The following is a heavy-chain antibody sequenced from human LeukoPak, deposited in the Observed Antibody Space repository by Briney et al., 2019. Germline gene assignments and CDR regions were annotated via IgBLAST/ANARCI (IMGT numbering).Heavy chain of an antibody. CDR2: MNPNSGNT. J-gene: IGHJ6*03. D-gene: IGHD2-2*01. Sequence: GASVKVSCKASGYTFTSYDINWVRQATGQGLEWMGWMNPNSGNTGYAQKFQGRVTITRNTSISTAYMELSSLRSEDTAVYYCARGRYEGIVVVPAAMTYCYYMDVWGKGTTVTVSS. CDR3: ARGRYEGIVVVPAAMTYCYYMDV. CDR1: GYTFTSYD. V-gene: IGHV1-8*03.